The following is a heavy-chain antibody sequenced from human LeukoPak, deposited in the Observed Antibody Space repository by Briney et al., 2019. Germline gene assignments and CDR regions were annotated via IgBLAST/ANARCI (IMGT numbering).Heavy chain of an antibody. CDR1: GFIFSVYG. D-gene: IGHD3-3*01. CDR2: IRYDGSKK. V-gene: IGHV3-30*02. Sequence: GESLKISCAASGFIFSVYGMHWARQAPGKGLEWVAFIRYDGSKKYYADSVKGRFTISRDNSKNTLYLQMNRLRAEDTAVYYCAKDLLAVTPLYWGQGTLVTVSS. CDR3: AKDLLAVTPLY. J-gene: IGHJ4*02.